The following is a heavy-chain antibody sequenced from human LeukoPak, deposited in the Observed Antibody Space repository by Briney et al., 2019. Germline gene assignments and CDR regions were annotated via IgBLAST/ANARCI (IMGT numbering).Heavy chain of an antibody. J-gene: IGHJ4*02. CDR3: ARSGYTISAYHSDF. D-gene: IGHD5-18*01. CDR2: IYTTGRT. CDR1: GVSIQSYW. V-gene: IGHV4-4*07. Sequence: SETLSLTCDVSGVSIQSYWWSWVRKPAGKGLEWIGRIYTTGRTNYSPSFQSRVTMSIDVSSNQFSLTLRSVTAADTAVYYCARSGYTISAYHSDFWGQGAPVTVSS.